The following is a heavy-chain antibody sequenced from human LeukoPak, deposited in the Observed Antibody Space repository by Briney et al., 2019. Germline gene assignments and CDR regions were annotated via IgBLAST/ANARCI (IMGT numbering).Heavy chain of an antibody. J-gene: IGHJ5*02. CDR1: GFTFSSYS. V-gene: IGHV3-21*01. Sequence: GGSLRLSCAASGFTFSSYSMNWVRQAPGKGLEWVSSISSSSSYIYYADSVKGRFTISRDNAKNSLYLQMNSLRAEDTAVYYCARADDIVVVPAAIDWFDPWGQGTLVTVSS. CDR3: ARADDIVVVPAAIDWFDP. CDR2: ISSSSSYI. D-gene: IGHD2-2*01.